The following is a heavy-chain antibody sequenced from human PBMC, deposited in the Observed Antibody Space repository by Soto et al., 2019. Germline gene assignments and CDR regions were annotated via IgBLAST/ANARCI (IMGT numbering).Heavy chain of an antibody. J-gene: IGHJ5*02. Sequence: KTSETLSLTCSVSGGSIANYYWSWIRQPPGKGLEWIGYVYYSGSTNYNPSLKSRVTTSVDTSRNLFSLKLTSVTAADTAMYYCARNLPDYNLRDWLDPWGQGTLVTVSS. D-gene: IGHD4-4*01. V-gene: IGHV4-59*01. CDR3: ARNLPDYNLRDWLDP. CDR2: VYYSGST. CDR1: GGSIANYY.